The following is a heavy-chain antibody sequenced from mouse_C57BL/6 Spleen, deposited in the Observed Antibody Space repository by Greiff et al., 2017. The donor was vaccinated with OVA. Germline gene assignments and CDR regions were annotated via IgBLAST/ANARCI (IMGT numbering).Heavy chain of an antibody. CDR3: ARDPDYDGYFDV. Sequence: EVQLQQSGPELVKPGASVKISCKASGYTFTDYYMNWVKQSHGKSLEWIGDINPNNGGTSSNQKFKGKATLTVYNSSSPAYMELRSLTSEDSAVYYCARDPDYDGYFDVWGTGTTVTVSS. V-gene: IGHV1-26*01. J-gene: IGHJ1*03. CDR2: INPNNGGT. CDR1: GYTFTDYY. D-gene: IGHD2-4*01.